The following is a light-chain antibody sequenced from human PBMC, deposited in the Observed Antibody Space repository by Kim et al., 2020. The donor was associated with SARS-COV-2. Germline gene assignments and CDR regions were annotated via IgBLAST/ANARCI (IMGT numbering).Light chain of an antibody. CDR3: QHYNTWPYT. J-gene: IGKJ2*01. CDR2: GAS. V-gene: IGKV3-15*01. Sequence: SVSPGERATLSCRASQSVSSNVAWYQQKPGQGPRLLIYGASTRVTGVPATFSGSGAGTEFTLTINSLQSEDFAVYYCQHYNTWPYTFGQGTKLEI. CDR1: QSVSSN.